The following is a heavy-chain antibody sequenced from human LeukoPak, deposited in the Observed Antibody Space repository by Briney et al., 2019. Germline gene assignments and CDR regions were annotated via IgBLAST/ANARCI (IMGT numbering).Heavy chain of an antibody. CDR3: ARAAGKENGYDFWFEH. CDR1: GFTFNSYD. V-gene: IGHV3-30*04. CDR2: ISYDGGKQ. J-gene: IGHJ5*02. Sequence: GGSLRLSCAASGFTFNSYDMHWVCQAPGKGLEWVAVISYDGGKQYYADSVKGRFTISRDNSKSTLYLQMNSLRAEDTAVYYCARAAGKENGYDFWFEHWGQGTLVTVSS. D-gene: IGHD3-3*01.